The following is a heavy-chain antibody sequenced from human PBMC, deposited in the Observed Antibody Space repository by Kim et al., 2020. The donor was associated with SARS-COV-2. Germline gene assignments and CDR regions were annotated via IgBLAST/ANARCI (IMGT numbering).Heavy chain of an antibody. D-gene: IGHD6-13*01. J-gene: IGHJ4*02. CDR3: AKERSAGIAAAGNY. V-gene: IGHV3-23*01. Sequence: ADFVKGRFTISRDSSKNTLYLQMNSLRAEDTAVYYCAKERSAGIAAAGNYWGQGTLVTVSS.